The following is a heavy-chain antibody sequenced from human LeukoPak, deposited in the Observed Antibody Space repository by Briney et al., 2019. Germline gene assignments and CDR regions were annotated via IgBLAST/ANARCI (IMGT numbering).Heavy chain of an antibody. Sequence: PSETLSLTCTVSGGSISSSSYYWGWLRQPPGTGLEWIGSIYYSGSTYYNPSLKSRVTISVDTSKNQFSLKLSSVTAADTAVYYCARHKDDYGGNSVQFDYWGQGTLVTVSS. J-gene: IGHJ4*02. CDR2: IYYSGST. CDR1: GGSISSSSYY. CDR3: ARHKDDYGGNSVQFDY. D-gene: IGHD4-23*01. V-gene: IGHV4-39*01.